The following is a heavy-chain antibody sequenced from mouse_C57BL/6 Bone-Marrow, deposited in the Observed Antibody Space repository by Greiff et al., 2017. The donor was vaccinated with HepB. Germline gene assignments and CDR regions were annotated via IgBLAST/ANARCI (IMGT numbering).Heavy chain of an antibody. J-gene: IGHJ1*03. Sequence: DVKLVESGGDLVKPGGSLKLSCAASGFTFSSYGMSWVRQTPDKRLEWVATISSGGSYTYYPDSVKGRFTISRDNAKNTLYLQMSSLKSEDTAMYYCASHYYGSSYGYFDVWGTGTTVTVSS. CDR3: ASHYYGSSYGYFDV. CDR2: ISSGGSYT. D-gene: IGHD1-1*01. V-gene: IGHV5-6*02. CDR1: GFTFSSYG.